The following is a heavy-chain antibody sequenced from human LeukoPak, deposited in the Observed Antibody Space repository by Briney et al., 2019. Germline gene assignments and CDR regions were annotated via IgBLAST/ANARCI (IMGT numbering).Heavy chain of an antibody. CDR1: GYTFTSYG. Sequence: ASVKVSCKASGYTFTSYGISWVRQAPGQGLEWMGWISAYNGNTNYAQKLQGRVTMTTDTSTSTAYMELRSLRSDDTAVYYCARGSGRGYYDILTCYFRGENGDAFDIWGQGTMVTVSS. CDR2: ISAYNGNT. J-gene: IGHJ3*02. CDR3: ARGSGRGYYDILTCYFRGENGDAFDI. V-gene: IGHV1-18*04. D-gene: IGHD3-9*01.